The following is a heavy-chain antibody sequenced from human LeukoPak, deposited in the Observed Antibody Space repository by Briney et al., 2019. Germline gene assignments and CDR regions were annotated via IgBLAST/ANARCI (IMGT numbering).Heavy chain of an antibody. Sequence: GGFLRLSCAASGFTFSSYAMSWVRQAPGKGLEWVSAISGSGGSTYYADSVKGRFTISRDNSKNTLYLQMNSLRAEDTAVYYCAKGLWIYPKFDYWGQGTLVTVSS. J-gene: IGHJ4*02. V-gene: IGHV3-23*01. CDR1: GFTFSSYA. CDR3: AKGLWIYPKFDY. CDR2: ISGSGGST. D-gene: IGHD5-12*01.